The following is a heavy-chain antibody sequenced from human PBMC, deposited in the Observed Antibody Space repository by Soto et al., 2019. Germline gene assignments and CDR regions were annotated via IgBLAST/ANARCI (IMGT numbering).Heavy chain of an antibody. Sequence: SETLSLTCTVSGGSISSSNYYWSWIRQPPGKGLEWIGEINHSGSTNYNPSLKSRVTISVDTSKNQFSLKLSSVTAADTAVYYCARGPSITGTSPGPLEYWGQGTLVTVSS. CDR2: INHSGST. J-gene: IGHJ4*02. V-gene: IGHV4-39*07. CDR3: ARGPSITGTSPGPLEY. CDR1: GGSISSSNYY. D-gene: IGHD1-20*01.